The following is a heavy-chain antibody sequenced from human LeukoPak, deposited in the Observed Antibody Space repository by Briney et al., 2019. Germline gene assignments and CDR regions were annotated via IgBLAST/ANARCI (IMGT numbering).Heavy chain of an antibody. J-gene: IGHJ3*02. CDR3: ARDLFLPGIAVAGAAFDI. CDR2: ISYDGSNK. CDR1: GFTFSSYG. V-gene: IGHV3-30*03. Sequence: GGSLRLSCAASGFTFSSYGMHWVRQAPGKGLEWVAVISYDGSNKYYADSVKGRFTISRDNAKNSLYLQMNSLRAEDTAVYYCARDLFLPGIAVAGAAFDIWGQGTMVTVSS. D-gene: IGHD6-19*01.